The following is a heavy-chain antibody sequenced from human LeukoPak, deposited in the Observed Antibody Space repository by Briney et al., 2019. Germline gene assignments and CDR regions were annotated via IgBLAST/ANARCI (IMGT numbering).Heavy chain of an antibody. CDR1: GYTFTSYD. J-gene: IGHJ4*02. V-gene: IGHV1-8*01. D-gene: IGHD2-15*01. CDR3: ARQYGYCSGGSCPI. CDR2: MNPNSGNT. Sequence: ASVKVSCXASGYTFTSYDINWVRQATGQGLEWMGWMNPNSGNTGYAQKFQGRVTMTRNTSISTAYMELSCLRSEDTAVYYCARQYGYCSGGSCPIWGQGTLVTVSS.